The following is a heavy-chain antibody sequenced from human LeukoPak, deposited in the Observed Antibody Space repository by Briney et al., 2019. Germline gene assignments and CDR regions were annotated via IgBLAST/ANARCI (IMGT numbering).Heavy chain of an antibody. CDR2: IYSGGST. D-gene: IGHD1-14*01. J-gene: IGHJ4*02. Sequence: GGSLRLSCAASGFTVRSNYMSWVRQAPGKGLEWVSVIYSGGSTYYADSAKGRFTISRDNSKNTLYLQMNSLRAEDTAVYYCARDGNQRSLAYWGQGTLVTVSS. CDR1: GFTVRSNY. CDR3: ARDGNQRSLAY. V-gene: IGHV3-66*01.